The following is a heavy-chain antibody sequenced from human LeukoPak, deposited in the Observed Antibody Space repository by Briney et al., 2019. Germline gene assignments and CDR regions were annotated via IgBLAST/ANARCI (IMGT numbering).Heavy chain of an antibody. CDR3: ARQPVVVVAAATLDL. CDR2: VDPIDSYT. J-gene: IGHJ5*02. D-gene: IGHD2-15*01. V-gene: IGHV5-10-1*01. CDR1: GYSFTSYW. Sequence: SGESLKISCKGSGYSFTSYWISWVRQMPGKGLEWMGRVDPIDSYTNYSPAFQGHVTMSADKSISTAYLQWSGLKASDTAIYYCARQPVVVVAAATLDLWGQGTLVSVSS.